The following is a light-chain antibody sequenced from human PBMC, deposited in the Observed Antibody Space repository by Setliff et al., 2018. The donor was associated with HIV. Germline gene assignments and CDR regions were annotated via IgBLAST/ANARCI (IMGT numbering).Light chain of an antibody. CDR3: SSYTGRSTFV. V-gene: IGLV2-14*01. CDR1: SSDVGNYNY. CDR2: DVS. Sequence: QSALTQPASVSGSPGQSITISCTGISSDVGNYNYVSWYQEHPGKAPKLMIYDVSKRPSGVSNRFSGSKSCNTASLTISGLQAEDEADYHCSSYTGRSTFVFGTGTRAPS. J-gene: IGLJ1*01.